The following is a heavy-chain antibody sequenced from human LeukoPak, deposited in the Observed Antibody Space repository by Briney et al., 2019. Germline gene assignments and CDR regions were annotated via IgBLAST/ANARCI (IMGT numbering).Heavy chain of an antibody. CDR2: INEGGSEK. Sequence: GGSLRLSCAASAFTFSRYWTTWVRQAPGKGLEWVANINEGGSEKYYLDSVRGRFTISRDNAKNSLYLQMNSLRAEDTAVYYCAKGGRVGGSGIYYYYYYMDVWGKGTTVTVSS. D-gene: IGHD3-10*01. J-gene: IGHJ6*03. CDR1: AFTFSRYW. V-gene: IGHV3-7*01. CDR3: AKGGRVGGSGIYYYYYYMDV.